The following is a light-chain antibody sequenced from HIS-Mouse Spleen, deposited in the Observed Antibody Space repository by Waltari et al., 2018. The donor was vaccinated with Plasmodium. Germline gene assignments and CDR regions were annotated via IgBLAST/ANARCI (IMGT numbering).Light chain of an antibody. Sequence: SYELTQPPSVSVSPGHTARIHCPGDALPKTYAYWYQQKPGQAPVLVIYKDRERPSGIPERFSGSSSGTTVTLTISGVQAEDEADYYCQSADSSGTYQVFGGGTKLTVL. CDR2: KDR. V-gene: IGLV3-25*03. CDR3: QSADSSGTYQV. CDR1: ALPKTY. J-gene: IGLJ2*01.